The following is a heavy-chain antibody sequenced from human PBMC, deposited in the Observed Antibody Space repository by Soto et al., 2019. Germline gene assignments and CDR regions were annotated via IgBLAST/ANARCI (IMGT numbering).Heavy chain of an antibody. V-gene: IGHV1-46*01. CDR3: ARDNVDTAPRRLYGMDV. J-gene: IGHJ6*02. CDR2: INPSGGST. D-gene: IGHD5-18*01. CDR1: GYTFTSCY. Sequence: ASVKVSCKASGYTFTSCYMHWVRQAPGQGLEWMGIINPSGGSTSYAQKFQGRVTMTRDTSTSTVYMELSSLRSEDTAVYYCARDNVDTAPRRLYGMDVWGQGTTVTVS.